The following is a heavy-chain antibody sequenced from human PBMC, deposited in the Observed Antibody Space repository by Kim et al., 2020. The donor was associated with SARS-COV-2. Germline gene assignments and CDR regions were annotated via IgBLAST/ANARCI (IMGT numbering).Heavy chain of an antibody. J-gene: IGHJ6*01. CDR2: ISYDGSNK. CDR3: ARDLDSCSSCWRYYYYG. Sequence: GGSLRLSCAASGFTFSSYGMHWVRQAPGKGLEWVAVISYDGSNKNYADSVKGRFTISRDNSKNTLYLQMNSPRAEDTAMYYCARDLDSCSSCWRYYYYG. CDR1: GFTFSSYG. V-gene: IGHV3-30*04. D-gene: IGHD2-2*01.